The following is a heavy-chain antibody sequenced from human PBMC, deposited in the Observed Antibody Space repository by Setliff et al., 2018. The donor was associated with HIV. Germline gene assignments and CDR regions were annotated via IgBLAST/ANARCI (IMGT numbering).Heavy chain of an antibody. D-gene: IGHD3-16*02. J-gene: IGHJ4*02. CDR3: AAGVPPYDYVWGSYRYVFDY. CDR2: IVVGSGNT. Sequence: SVKVSCKASGFTFTSSAVQWVRQARGQRLERIGWIVVGSGNTNYAQKFQERVTITRDMSTSTAYMELSSLRSEDTAVYYCAAGVPPYDYVWGSYRYVFDYWGQGTLVTVSS. V-gene: IGHV1-58*01. CDR1: GFTFTSSA.